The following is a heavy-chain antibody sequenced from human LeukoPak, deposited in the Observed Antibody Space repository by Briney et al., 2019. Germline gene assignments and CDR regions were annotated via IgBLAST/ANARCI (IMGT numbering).Heavy chain of an antibody. V-gene: IGHV3-30*18. CDR1: GFTFSSCG. CDR2: ISYDGSNK. J-gene: IGHJ4*02. D-gene: IGHD6-19*01. CDR3: AKAYPSSGWDGYFDY. Sequence: GGSLRLSCAASGFTFSSCGMHWVRQAPGKGLEWVAVISYDGSNKYYADSVKGRFTISRDNSKNTLYLQMNSLRAEDTAVYYCAKAYPSSGWDGYFDYWGQGTLVTVSS.